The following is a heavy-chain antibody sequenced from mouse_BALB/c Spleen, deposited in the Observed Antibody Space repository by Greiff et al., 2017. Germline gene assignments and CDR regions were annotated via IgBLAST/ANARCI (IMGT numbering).Heavy chain of an antibody. CDR3: ARTVVAKYYYAMDY. D-gene: IGHD1-1*01. CDR1: GFTFSSYY. Sequence: EVNLVESGGGLVKLGGSLKLSCAASGFTFSSYYMSWVRQTPEKRLELVAAINSNGGSTYYPDTVKGRFTISRDNAKNTLYLQMSSLKSEDTALYYCARTVVAKYYYAMDYWGQGTSVTVSS. CDR2: INSNGGST. J-gene: IGHJ4*01. V-gene: IGHV5-6-2*01.